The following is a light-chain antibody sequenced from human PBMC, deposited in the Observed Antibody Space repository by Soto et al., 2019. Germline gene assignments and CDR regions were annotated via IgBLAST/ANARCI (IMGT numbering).Light chain of an antibody. CDR1: SSDVGGYNY. CDR2: DVS. V-gene: IGLV2-11*01. J-gene: IGLJ3*02. CDR3: CSYAGSYTLGV. Sequence: QSVLTQPRSVSGSPGQSVTISCTGTSSDVGGYNYVSWYQQYPGKAPKVIIYDVSKRPSGVPDRFSGSKSGNTASLTISGLQAEDEADYYCCSYAGSYTLGVFGGGTKVTVL.